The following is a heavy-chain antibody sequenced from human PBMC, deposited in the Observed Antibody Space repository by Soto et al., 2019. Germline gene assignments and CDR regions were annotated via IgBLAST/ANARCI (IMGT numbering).Heavy chain of an antibody. D-gene: IGHD6-13*01. CDR1: GYTFTGYY. V-gene: IGHV1-2*02. CDR3: ARGLIETYSSRGYYYGMDV. CDR2: INPNSGGT. J-gene: IGHJ6*02. Sequence: GASVKVSCKASGYTFTGYYMHWVRQAPGQGLEWMGWINPNSGGTNYAQKLQGRVTMTTDTSTSTAYMELRSLRSDDTAVYYCARGLIETYSSRGYYYGMDVWGQGTTVTVSS.